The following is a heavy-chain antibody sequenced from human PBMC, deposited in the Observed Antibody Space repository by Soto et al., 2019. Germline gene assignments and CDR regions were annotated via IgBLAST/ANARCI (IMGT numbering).Heavy chain of an antibody. J-gene: IGHJ4*02. CDR3: EKVVSGGHLDY. Sequence: SETLSLTCTVSGVSINNYYWTWIRQPPGKRLEWIGAIYYTGSTTYNPSLRSRVTFSVDTSKNRFSLSLTSVTAADTAVYFCEKVVSGGHLDYCGQGTLVTVYS. CDR1: GVSINNYY. CDR2: IYYTGST. D-gene: IGHD6-25*01. V-gene: IGHV4-59*01.